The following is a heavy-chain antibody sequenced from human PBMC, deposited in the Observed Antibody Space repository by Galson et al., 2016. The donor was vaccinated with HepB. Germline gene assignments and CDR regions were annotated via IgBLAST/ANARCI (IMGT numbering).Heavy chain of an antibody. J-gene: IGHJ6*02. CDR2: INKDGSDT. D-gene: IGHD3-9*01. Sequence: SLRLSFAASGFAFSGYWMHWVRQVPGKGLLWVSDINKDGSDTKYADSVKGRFSISRDNAKNTLYLQMQSLRAEDTAIYYCARRGTNYDVLTDTHYYYYGFDGWGQGTTVTVSS. CDR3: ARRGTNYDVLTDTHYYYYGFDG. CDR1: GFAFSGYW. V-gene: IGHV3-74*03.